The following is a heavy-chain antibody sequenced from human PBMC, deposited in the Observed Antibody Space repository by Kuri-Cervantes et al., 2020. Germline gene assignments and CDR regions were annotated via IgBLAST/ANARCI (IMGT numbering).Heavy chain of an antibody. Sequence: SCTVSGGSIGSGDYCWSWIRQPPGKGLEWIGYIYYSGSTYYNPSLKSRVTISVDTSKNQFSLKLSSVTAADTAVYYCARLPANVVLTTPRGFFDYWGQGTLVTVSS. D-gene: IGHD2-15*01. V-gene: IGHV4-30-4*01. CDR3: ARLPANVVLTTPRGFFDY. CDR2: IYYSGST. CDR1: GGSIGSGDYC. J-gene: IGHJ4*02.